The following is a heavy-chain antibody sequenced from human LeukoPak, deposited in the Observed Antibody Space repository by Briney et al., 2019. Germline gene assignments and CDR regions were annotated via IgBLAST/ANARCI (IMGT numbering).Heavy chain of an antibody. V-gene: IGHV1-2*02. J-gene: IGHJ4*02. D-gene: IGHD6-13*01. CDR1: GYTFTDYY. CDR3: ARPHGTIAATDGGIDY. Sequence: ASVKVSCKASGYTFTDYYMHWVRQAPGQGLEWMGWINPNSGATNYAQKFQGRVTMTRDTSISAAYMELSRLRSDDTAVYYYARPHGTIAATDGGIDYWAREPWSPSPQ. CDR2: INPNSGAT.